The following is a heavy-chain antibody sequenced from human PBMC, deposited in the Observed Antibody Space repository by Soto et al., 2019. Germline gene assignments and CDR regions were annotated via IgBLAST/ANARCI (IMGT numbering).Heavy chain of an antibody. CDR2: ISAYNGNT. CDR3: ARDKLIWEYYEITIRKDY. CDR1: GYTFTSYG. D-gene: IGHD3-22*01. Sequence: ASVKVSCKASGYTFTSYGISWVRQAPGQGLEWMGWISAYNGNTNYAQKLQGRVTMTTDTSTSTAYMELRSLRSDDTAVYYCARDKLIWEYYEITIRKDYWGQGTLVTVSS. V-gene: IGHV1-18*04. J-gene: IGHJ4*02.